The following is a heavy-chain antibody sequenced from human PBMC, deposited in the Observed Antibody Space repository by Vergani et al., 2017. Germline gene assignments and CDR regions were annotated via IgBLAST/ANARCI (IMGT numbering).Heavy chain of an antibody. CDR1: GYTFTGYY. J-gene: IGHJ4*02. CDR3: AKESAYFESGGYYYLDY. D-gene: IGHD3-22*01. CDR2: INPNSGGT. Sequence: QVQLVQSGAEVKKPGASVKVSCKASGYTFTGYYMHWVRQAPGQGLEWMGWINPNSGGTNYAQKFQGRVTMTRDTSISTAYMELSRLRSDDTAVYYCAKESAYFESGGYYYLDYWGQGTPVTVSS. V-gene: IGHV1-2*02.